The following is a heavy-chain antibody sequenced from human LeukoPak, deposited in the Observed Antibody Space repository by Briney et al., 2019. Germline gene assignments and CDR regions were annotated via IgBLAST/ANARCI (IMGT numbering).Heavy chain of an antibody. CDR2: ISWNSGSI. D-gene: IGHD5-18*01. CDR3: AKVERRYRRDPVGYTHY. J-gene: IGHJ4*02. Sequence: GGSLRLSCAASGFTFDDYAMHWVRQAPGKGLEWVSGISWNSGSIGYADSVKGRFTISRDNAKNSLYLQMNSLRAEDTALYYCAKVERRYRRDPVGYTHYWGQGTLVTVSS. CDR1: GFTFDDYA. V-gene: IGHV3-9*01.